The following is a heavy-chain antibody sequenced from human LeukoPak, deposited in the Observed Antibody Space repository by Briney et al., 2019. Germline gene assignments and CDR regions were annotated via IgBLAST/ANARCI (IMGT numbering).Heavy chain of an antibody. V-gene: IGHV3-30*18. J-gene: IGHJ3*02. D-gene: IGHD5-18*01. CDR2: ISYDGSNT. CDR1: GVTFSRYG. CDR3: AKEGSDTAMVTGAFDI. Sequence: GGSLRLSCAASGVTFSRYGMHWVRQAPGKGLEWVAVISYDGSNTYYADSVKGPFTISRASSKSTLYLQMTSLRAADTAVYYCAKEGSDTAMVTGAFDIWGQGTMVTVSS.